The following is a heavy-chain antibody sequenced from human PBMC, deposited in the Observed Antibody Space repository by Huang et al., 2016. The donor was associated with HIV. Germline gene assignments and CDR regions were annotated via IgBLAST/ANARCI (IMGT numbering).Heavy chain of an antibody. CDR1: GFTFSSYW. CDR2: SNSDGSST. J-gene: IGHJ4*02. CDR3: ARDSQQWLAEDY. V-gene: IGHV3-74*01. Sequence: EVQLVESGGGLVQPGGSLRLSCAASGFTFSSYWMHWVRQAPGKGLVWVSRSNSDGSSTSYADSVKGRFTISRDNAKNTLYLQMNSLRAEDTAVYYCARDSQQWLAEDYWGQGTLVTVSS. D-gene: IGHD6-19*01.